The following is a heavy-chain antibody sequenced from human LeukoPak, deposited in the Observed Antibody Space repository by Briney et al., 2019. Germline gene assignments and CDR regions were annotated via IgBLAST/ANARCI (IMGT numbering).Heavy chain of an antibody. D-gene: IGHD2-21*01. CDR3: ARYSGICGHVY. CDR2: FFSSGNT. CDR1: GGSLTSFY. Sequence: NSSETLSLTCTVAGGSLTSFYWSWIRQPAGKGLEWIGRFFSSGNTNYNPSFKSRATISVDKSKNQFSLKLTSVTAADTAVYYCARYSGICGHVYWRQGTLVTVSS. V-gene: IGHV4-4*07. J-gene: IGHJ4*02.